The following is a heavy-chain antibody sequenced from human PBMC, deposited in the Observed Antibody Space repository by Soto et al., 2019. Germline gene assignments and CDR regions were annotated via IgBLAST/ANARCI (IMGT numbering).Heavy chain of an antibody. CDR1: GFTFSNSA. CDR2: ISSSGGST. J-gene: IGHJ4*02. CDR3: VKGYSSSWYVWFDY. Sequence: GGSLRLSCSAPGFTFSNSAMHWVRQAPGKGLEYVSAISSSGGSTYYADSVKGRFTISRDNSKNTLYLQMSSLRVEDTAVYYCVKGYSSSWYVWFDYWGQGTLVTVSS. D-gene: IGHD6-13*01. V-gene: IGHV3-64D*06.